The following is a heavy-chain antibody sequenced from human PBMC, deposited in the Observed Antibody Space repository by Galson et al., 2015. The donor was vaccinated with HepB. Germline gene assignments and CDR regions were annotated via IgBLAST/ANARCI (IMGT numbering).Heavy chain of an antibody. Sequence: CKASGGTFSSYAIGWVRQAPGQGLEWMGGIIPIFGIANYAQKFQGRVTITADESTSTAYMELSSLRSEDTAVYYCARSGDQAVAGDFDYWGQGTLVTVSS. V-gene: IGHV1-69*01. D-gene: IGHD6-19*01. CDR3: ARSGDQAVAGDFDY. CDR1: GGTFSSYA. J-gene: IGHJ4*02. CDR2: IIPIFGIA.